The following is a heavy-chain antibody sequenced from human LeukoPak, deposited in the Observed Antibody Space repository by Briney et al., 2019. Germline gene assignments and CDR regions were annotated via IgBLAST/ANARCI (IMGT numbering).Heavy chain of an antibody. CDR1: GFTFSSYA. D-gene: IGHD2-2*01. J-gene: IGHJ6*02. CDR3: ARANSTSWQNSHYYYGMDV. CDR2: ISYDGSNK. V-gene: IGHV3-30*04. Sequence: PGGSLRLSCAASGFTFSSYAMHWVRQAPGKGLEWVAVISYDGSNKYYADSVKGRFTISRDSSKNTLYLQMDSLRAEDTAVYYCARANSTSWQNSHYYYGMDVWGQGTTVTVSS.